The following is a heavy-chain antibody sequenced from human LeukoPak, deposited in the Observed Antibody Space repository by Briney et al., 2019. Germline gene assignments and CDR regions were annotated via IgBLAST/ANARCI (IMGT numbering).Heavy chain of an antibody. J-gene: IGHJ1*01. CDR2: ISGSGDTT. Sequence: PGGSLRLSCAASGLKFSSYVMRWVRQAPGKGLEWVSVISGSGDTTYYADSVKGRFTISRDNSKNTLYLQMNSLRAGDTAVYYCAAARVPEYFQHWGQGTLVTVSS. V-gene: IGHV3-23*01. CDR1: GLKFSSYV. CDR3: AAARVPEYFQH. D-gene: IGHD5-18*01.